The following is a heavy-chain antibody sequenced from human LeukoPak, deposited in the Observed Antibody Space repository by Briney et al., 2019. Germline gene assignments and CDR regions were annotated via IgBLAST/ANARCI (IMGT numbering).Heavy chain of an antibody. CDR2: IYHSGST. CDR1: GGSINSSNW. D-gene: IGHD5-18*01. Sequence: SGTLSLTCAVSGGSINSSNWWTWVRQPPGKGLEWIGEIYHSGSTNFNPSLRSRVTISVDKSKNHFSLRLTSVTAADTAVYYCARVRIHLWLAGAFEIWGQGTMVTVSS. J-gene: IGHJ3*02. CDR3: ARVRIHLWLAGAFEI. V-gene: IGHV4-4*02.